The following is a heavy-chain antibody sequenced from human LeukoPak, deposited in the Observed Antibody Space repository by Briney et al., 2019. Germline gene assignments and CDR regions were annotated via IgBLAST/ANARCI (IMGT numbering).Heavy chain of an antibody. CDR1: GYTFTSYD. J-gene: IGHJ4*02. D-gene: IGHD5-24*01. V-gene: IGHV1-8*01. CDR3: ARSLGDGYNEHY. Sequence: VASVTVSCKASGYTFTSYDINWVRQATGQGLEWMGWMNPNSGNTGYAQKFQGRVTMTRNTSISTAYMELSSLRSEDTAVYYCARSLGDGYNEHYWGQGTLVTVSS. CDR2: MNPNSGNT.